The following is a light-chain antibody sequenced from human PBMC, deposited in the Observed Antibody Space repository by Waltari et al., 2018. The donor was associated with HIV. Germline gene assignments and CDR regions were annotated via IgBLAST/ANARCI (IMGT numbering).Light chain of an antibody. Sequence: SALTQPASVSGSPGQSIPIPCTGSTNAVVGYNYVPWYQQHPGKAPRLMIYDVSTRPSGVSDRCAGSKSGDTASLTISGLQPEDEADYYCESYTSTSVWVFGGGTRLTVL. CDR3: ESYTSTSVWV. J-gene: IGLJ3*02. CDR1: TNAVVGYNY. V-gene: IGLV2-14*03. CDR2: DVS.